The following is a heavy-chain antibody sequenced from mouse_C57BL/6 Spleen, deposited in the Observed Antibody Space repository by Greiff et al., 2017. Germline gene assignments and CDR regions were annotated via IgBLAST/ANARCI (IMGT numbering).Heavy chain of an antibody. V-gene: IGHV1-61*01. J-gene: IGHJ1*03. Sequence: VQLQQPGAELVRPGSSVKLSCKASGYTFTSYWMDWVKQRPGQGLEWIGNIYPSDSETHYNQKFKDKATLTVDKSSSTAYMQLSSLTSEDSAVYYCAREVRLRYFDVWGTGTTVTVSS. CDR3: AREVRLRYFDV. CDR1: GYTFTSYW. CDR2: IYPSDSET. D-gene: IGHD2-13*01.